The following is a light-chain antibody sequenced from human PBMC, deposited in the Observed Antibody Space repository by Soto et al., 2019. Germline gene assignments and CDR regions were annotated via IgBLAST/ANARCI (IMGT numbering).Light chain of an antibody. Sequence: DIQMTQSPSTLSGSVGDRVTITCRASQTISGWLAWYQQKPGKAPKLLIYKASTLTSGVPSRFSGSGSGTEFTLTISSLQPDDVATYYCQHYNSYSEAFGQGTKLYIK. J-gene: IGKJ1*01. CDR1: QTISGW. V-gene: IGKV1-5*03. CDR2: KAS. CDR3: QHYNSYSEA.